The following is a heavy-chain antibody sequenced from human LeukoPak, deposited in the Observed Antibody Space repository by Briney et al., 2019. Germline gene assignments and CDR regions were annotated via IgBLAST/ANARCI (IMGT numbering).Heavy chain of an antibody. Sequence: SETLSLTCTVSGGSISSYYWSWIRQPPGERLEWIGHIYYSGSTNYNPSLKSRVTISVDTSKNQFSLKLSSVTAADTAVYYCASRSSIWSGYQDTLYYFDSWGQGTLVTVSS. D-gene: IGHD3-3*01. J-gene: IGHJ4*02. V-gene: IGHV4-59*01. CDR3: ASRSSIWSGYQDTLYYFDS. CDR2: IYYSGST. CDR1: GGSISSYY.